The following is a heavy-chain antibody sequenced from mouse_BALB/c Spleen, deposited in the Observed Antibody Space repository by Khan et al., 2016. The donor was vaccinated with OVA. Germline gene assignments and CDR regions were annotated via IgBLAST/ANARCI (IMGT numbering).Heavy chain of an antibody. CDR3: ARDYWFTY. CDR1: GFTFSNYA. J-gene: IGHJ3*01. Sequence: EVKLVESGGGLVKPGGSLKLSCAASGFTFSNYAMSWVRQTPEKRLEWVASISSGGSTYYPDRVKGRFTISRDNTWYILYLQMSSLRSEYTAMYYCARDYWFTYWGQGTLVTVST. V-gene: IGHV5-6-5*01. CDR2: ISSGGST.